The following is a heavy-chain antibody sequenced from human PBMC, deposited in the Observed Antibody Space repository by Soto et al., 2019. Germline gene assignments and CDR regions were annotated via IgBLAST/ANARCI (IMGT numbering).Heavy chain of an antibody. D-gene: IGHD3-10*01. CDR1: GFIFSTYA. CDR3: AKDRGRRGANYYGMDV. CDR2: ISGSGGST. V-gene: IGHV3-23*01. J-gene: IGHJ6*02. Sequence: GGSLRLSCAASGFIFSTYAMSWVRQAPGKGLEWVSAISGSGGSTYYADSVKGRFTISRDNSKNTLYLQMNSLRAEDTAVYYCAKDRGRRGANYYGMDVWGQGTTVTVSS.